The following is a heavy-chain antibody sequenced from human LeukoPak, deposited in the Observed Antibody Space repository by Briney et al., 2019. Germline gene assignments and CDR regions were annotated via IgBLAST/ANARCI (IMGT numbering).Heavy chain of an antibody. CDR3: ARPVGYCSGGSCHDAFDI. CDR1: GFTFSSYS. CDR2: ISGSGGST. J-gene: IGHJ3*02. V-gene: IGHV3-21*01. D-gene: IGHD2-15*01. Sequence: GGSLRLSCAASGFTFSSYSMNWVRQAPGKGLEWVSAISGSGGSTYYADSVKGRFTISRDNAKNSLYLQMNSLRAEDTAVYYCARPVGYCSGGSCHDAFDIWGQGTMVTVSS.